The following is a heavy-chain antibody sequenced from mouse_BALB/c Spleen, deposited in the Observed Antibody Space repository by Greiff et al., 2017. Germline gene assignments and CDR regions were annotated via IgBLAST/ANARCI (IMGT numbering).Heavy chain of an antibody. D-gene: IGHD1-2*01. V-gene: IGHV5-12-1*01. J-gene: IGHJ4*01. CDR2: ISSGGGST. Sequence: EVMLVESGGGLVKPGGSLKLSCAASGFAFSSYDMSWVRQTPEKRLEWVAYISSGGGSTYYPDTVKGRFTISRDNAKNTLYLQMSSLKSEDTAMYYCARQGIHYFVDYWGQGTSVTVSS. CDR3: ARQGIHYFVDY. CDR1: GFAFSSYD.